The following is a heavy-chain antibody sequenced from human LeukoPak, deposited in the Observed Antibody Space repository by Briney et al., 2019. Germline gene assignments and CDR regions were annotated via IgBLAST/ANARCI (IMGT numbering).Heavy chain of an antibody. J-gene: IGHJ4*02. CDR1: GFTFSSYW. D-gene: IGHD3-9*01. V-gene: IGHV3-74*01. CDR3: AKGLTRRYLDY. Sequence: PGGSLRLSCAASGFTFSSYWMCWVRQDPGKGLAWVSCIKTDGSITAYAGSVKGRFTISRDNAKNTLYLQMNSLRAEDTAVYYCAKGLTRRYLDYWGQGTLVTVSS. CDR2: IKTDGSIT.